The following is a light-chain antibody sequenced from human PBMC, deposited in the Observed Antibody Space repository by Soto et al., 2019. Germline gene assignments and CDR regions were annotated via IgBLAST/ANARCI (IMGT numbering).Light chain of an antibody. Sequence: DIQMTQSPSSLSASVGERVTITCRANEDISNYLNWYQQKPGRAPKLLIYAASSLQSGVPSRFSGSGSGTDFTLTISSLQPEDFATYYCQQSYSTPLTFGGGTKVEIK. CDR2: AAS. V-gene: IGKV1-39*01. J-gene: IGKJ4*01. CDR3: QQSYSTPLT. CDR1: EDISNY.